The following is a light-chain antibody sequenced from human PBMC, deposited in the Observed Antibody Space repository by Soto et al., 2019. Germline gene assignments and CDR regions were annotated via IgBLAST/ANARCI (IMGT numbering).Light chain of an antibody. V-gene: IGKV3-20*01. CDR3: QQYGSSPLT. CDR2: RAS. J-gene: IGKJ4*01. Sequence: EVVLTQSPGTLSLYPGERATLSCRASQSVSSNYVAWYQQKPGQTPKVLIYRASSRATGIPDRFSGSGSGTDFTLTISRLEPEDFAMYYCQQYGSSPLTFGGGTKLDI. CDR1: QSVSSNY.